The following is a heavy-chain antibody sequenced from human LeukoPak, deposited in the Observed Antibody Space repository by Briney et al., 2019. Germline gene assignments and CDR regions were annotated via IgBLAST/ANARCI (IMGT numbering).Heavy chain of an antibody. J-gene: IGHJ5*02. D-gene: IGHD2-15*01. Sequence: GGSLRLSCAASGFAFSSYWMTWVRQTPGKGLEWVANIKKDGSEKYYVDSVKGRFTISRDNARNSLYLQMNSLRAEDTAVYYCAKADCSGGSCYLGWFDPWGRGTLVTVSS. CDR1: GFAFSSYW. V-gene: IGHV3-7*01. CDR2: IKKDGSEK. CDR3: AKADCSGGSCYLGWFDP.